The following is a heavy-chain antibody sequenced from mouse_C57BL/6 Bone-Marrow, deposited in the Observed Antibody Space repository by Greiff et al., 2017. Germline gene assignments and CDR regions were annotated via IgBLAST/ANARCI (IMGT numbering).Heavy chain of an antibody. Sequence: VQLQQSGPELVKPGASVKISCKASGYTFTDYNMDWVKQSPGKSLEWIGDINPNNGGTIYNQKFKGKATLTADKSSSTAYMELRSLTAEDAAVYYCAEGPPYFDYWGKGTTLTVSS. CDR3: AEGPPYFDY. V-gene: IGHV1-18*01. J-gene: IGHJ2*01. CDR1: GYTFTDYN. CDR2: INPNNGGT.